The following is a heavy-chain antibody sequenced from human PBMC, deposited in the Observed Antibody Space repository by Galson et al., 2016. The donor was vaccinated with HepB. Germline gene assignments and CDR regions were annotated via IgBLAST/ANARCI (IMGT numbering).Heavy chain of an antibody. CDR1: GDSLSGHY. Sequence: SETLSLTCAVSGDSLSGHYWSWIRQPPGKGLEWIGYIYYSGSTNYNPSLKSRVTIFVDTSNNQFSLKLTSVTTADTAVYYCARTIVRGLQGRYYFDYWGQGTLVTASS. CDR2: IYYSGST. CDR3: ARTIVRGLQGRYYFDY. V-gene: IGHV4-59*11. D-gene: IGHD2-21*01. J-gene: IGHJ4*02.